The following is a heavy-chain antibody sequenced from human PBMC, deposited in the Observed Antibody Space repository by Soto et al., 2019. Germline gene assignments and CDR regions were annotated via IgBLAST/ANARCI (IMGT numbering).Heavy chain of an antibody. CDR2: ISYSGST. CDR1: GGSISSGNYY. D-gene: IGHD2-15*01. CDR3: ATMGTPAAGLYFFDY. J-gene: IGHJ4*02. V-gene: IGHV4-30-4*01. Sequence: QVQLQESGPGLVKPSQTLSLTCTVSGGSISSGNYYWSWIRQPPGKGLEWIGFISYSGSTYYSTSLKIRVTISGATSECQFSLTLSFWPAADPAVYYCATMGTPAAGLYFFDYWGQGSLVTVSS.